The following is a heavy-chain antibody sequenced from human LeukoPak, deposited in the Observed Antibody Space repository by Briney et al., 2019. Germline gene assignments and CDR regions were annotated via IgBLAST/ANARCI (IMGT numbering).Heavy chain of an antibody. CDR1: GDSISSSY. Sequence: PSETLSLTCTVSGDSISSSYWSWIRQPPGKGLEWIGYIYYTGSSYYNPSLKSRATTSIDMSKNQFSLKLSSVTAPDTAVYYCAGYGSGSYYKAFDFWGQGILVTVSS. D-gene: IGHD3-10*01. CDR3: AGYGSGSYYKAFDF. CDR2: IYYTGSS. J-gene: IGHJ4*02. V-gene: IGHV4-59*01.